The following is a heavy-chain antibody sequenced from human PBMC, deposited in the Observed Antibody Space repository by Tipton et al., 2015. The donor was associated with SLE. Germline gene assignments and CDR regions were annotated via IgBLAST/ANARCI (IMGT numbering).Heavy chain of an antibody. CDR2: ISGSGGST. CDR3: ARETAVTGTWYFDL. D-gene: IGHD6-19*01. V-gene: IGHV3-23*01. J-gene: IGHJ2*01. Sequence: GSLRLSCAASGFSFSSYWMSWVRQVPGKGLEWVSGISGSGGSTYYADSVKGRFTISRDNAKNTLYLQMNSLTADDTAVYYCARETAVTGTWYFDLWGRGTLVTVSS. CDR1: GFSFSSYW.